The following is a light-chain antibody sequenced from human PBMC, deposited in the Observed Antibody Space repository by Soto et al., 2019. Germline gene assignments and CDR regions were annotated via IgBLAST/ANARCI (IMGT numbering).Light chain of an antibody. J-gene: IGKJ1*01. CDR1: QSVSRY. CDR3: QQYNNWPRT. V-gene: IGKV3-15*01. Sequence: EIVLTQSPATLSLSPGERATLSCRASQSVSRYLAWYQQKPGQAPRLLMYSASTRATGIAARFSGGGSGTDFTLTISSLQSEDFAVYYCQQYNNWPRTFGQGTKVEIK. CDR2: SAS.